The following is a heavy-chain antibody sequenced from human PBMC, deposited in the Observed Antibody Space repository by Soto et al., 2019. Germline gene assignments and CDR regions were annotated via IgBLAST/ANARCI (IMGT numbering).Heavy chain of an antibody. V-gene: IGHV4-39*01. CDR2: IYYSGST. J-gene: IGHJ5*02. Sequence: PSETLSLTCTVSGGSISSSSYYWGWIRQPPGKGLEWIGSIYYSGSTYYNPSLKSRVTISVDTSKNQFSLKLSSVTAADTAVYYCARSDTATESGWFDPWGQGTLVTVSS. CDR3: ARSDTATESGWFDP. CDR1: GGSISSSSYY. D-gene: IGHD5-18*01.